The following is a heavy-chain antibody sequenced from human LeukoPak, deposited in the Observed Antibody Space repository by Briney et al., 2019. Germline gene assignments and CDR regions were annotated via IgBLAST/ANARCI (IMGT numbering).Heavy chain of an antibody. Sequence: GGSLRLSCAASGFTFSSYAMSWVRQAPGKGLEWVSAISGSGGSTYYADSVKGRFTISRDNSKSTLYLQMNSLRAEDTAVYYCASGVYSGSYFEDYWGQGTLVTVSS. CDR2: ISGSGGST. CDR1: GFTFSSYA. V-gene: IGHV3-23*01. CDR3: ASGVYSGSYFEDY. J-gene: IGHJ4*02. D-gene: IGHD1-26*01.